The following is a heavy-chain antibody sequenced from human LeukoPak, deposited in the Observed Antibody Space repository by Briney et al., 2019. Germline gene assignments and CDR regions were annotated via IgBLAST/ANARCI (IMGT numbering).Heavy chain of an antibody. CDR2: ISGSGGST. J-gene: IGHJ4*02. Sequence: GGSLRLSCTASGFTFSNCAMSWVRQAPGKGLEWVSGISGSGGSTYNADSVKGRFTISRDNSKNTLYLQLNSLRAEDTAVYYCVPGAYHDILTGYLYYFDYWGQGTLVTVSS. CDR1: GFTFSNCA. CDR3: VPGAYHDILTGYLYYFDY. D-gene: IGHD3-9*01. V-gene: IGHV3-23*01.